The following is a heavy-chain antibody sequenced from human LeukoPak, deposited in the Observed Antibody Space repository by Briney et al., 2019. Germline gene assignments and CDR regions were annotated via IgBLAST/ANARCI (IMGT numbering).Heavy chain of an antibody. D-gene: IGHD2-2*01. Sequence: GRSLRLSCAASGFTFSSYGMHWVRQAPGKGLEWVAVISYDGSNKYYADSVKGRFTISRDNSKNTLYLQMNSLRAEDTAVYYCAKGGDIVVVRDFWGQGTLVTVSS. V-gene: IGHV3-30*18. CDR1: GFTFSSYG. J-gene: IGHJ4*02. CDR2: ISYDGSNK. CDR3: AKGGDIVVVRDF.